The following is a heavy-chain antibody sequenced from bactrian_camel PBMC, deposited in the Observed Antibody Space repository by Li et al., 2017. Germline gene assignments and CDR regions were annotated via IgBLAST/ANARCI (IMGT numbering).Heavy chain of an antibody. Sequence: QLVESGGGSAQAGGSLTLSCEYSISSFCPAWFRQVPGKEREGAASIYTGGDRTGYSDSVKGRFTISRDSAKNTLYLQMNNLQSEDTALYYCAAVDTGRGVFIYWGQGTQVTVS. CDR3: AAVDTGRGVFIY. V-gene: IGHV3S1*01. J-gene: IGHJ4*01. CDR1: SISSFC. CDR2: IYTGGDRT. D-gene: IGHD3*01.